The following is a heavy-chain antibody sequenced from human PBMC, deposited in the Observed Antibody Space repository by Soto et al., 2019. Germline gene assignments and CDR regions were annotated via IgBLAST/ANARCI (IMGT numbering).Heavy chain of an antibody. Sequence: EVQLVESGGGLVQPGGSLRLSCAASGFTVSSNYMSWVRQAPGKGLEWVSVIYSGGSTYYADSVKGRFTISRDNSKNTLYLQMNSLRAEDTAVYYCARETTRSYYYYYMDVWGKGTTVTVSS. V-gene: IGHV3-66*01. CDR2: IYSGGST. D-gene: IGHD1-7*01. CDR1: GFTVSSNY. J-gene: IGHJ6*03. CDR3: ARETTRSYYYYYMDV.